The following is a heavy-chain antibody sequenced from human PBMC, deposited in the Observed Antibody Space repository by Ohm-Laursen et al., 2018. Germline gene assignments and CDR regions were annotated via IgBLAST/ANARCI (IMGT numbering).Heavy chain of an antibody. CDR2: ISSSSTTM. D-gene: IGHD2-15*01. CDR3: ARDHGSRDAFDI. CDR1: GFTFSSYT. J-gene: IGHJ3*02. Sequence: SLRLSCTASGFTFSSYTMNWVRQAPGKGLEWVSHISSSSTTMYYADSVKGRFTISRDNASNSLYLQMNSLRAEDTAVYYCARDHGSRDAFDIWGQGTMVTVSS. V-gene: IGHV3-48*01.